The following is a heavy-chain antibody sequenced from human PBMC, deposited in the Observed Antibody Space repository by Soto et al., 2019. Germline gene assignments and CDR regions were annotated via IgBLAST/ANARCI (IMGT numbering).Heavy chain of an antibody. CDR3: ARTSAAGKYYYGMDV. CDR1: GYSCTSYW. D-gene: IGHD6-13*01. V-gene: IGHV5-51*01. CDR2: IYPGDSDT. J-gene: IGHJ6*02. Sequence: PGESLKISCKCSGYSCTSYWIGWVRQMPGKGLEWMGIIYPGDSDTRYSPSFQGQVTISADKSISTAYLQWSSLKASDTAMYYCARTSAAGKYYYGMDVWGQGTTVTVSS.